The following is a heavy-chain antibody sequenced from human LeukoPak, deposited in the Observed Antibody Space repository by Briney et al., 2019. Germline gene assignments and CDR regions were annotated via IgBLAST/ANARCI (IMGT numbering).Heavy chain of an antibody. CDR3: AREDTGGLDY. D-gene: IGHD2-8*02. CDR1: GGSISSSSHY. CDR2: IYYSGST. Sequence: SETLSLTCSVSGGSISSSSHYWAWIRKPPGEGLEWIGSIYYSGSTYYNPSLKSRVTISVDTSKNQFSLKLISVTAADTAVYYCAREDTGGLDYWGQGILVTVSP. V-gene: IGHV4-39*07. J-gene: IGHJ4*02.